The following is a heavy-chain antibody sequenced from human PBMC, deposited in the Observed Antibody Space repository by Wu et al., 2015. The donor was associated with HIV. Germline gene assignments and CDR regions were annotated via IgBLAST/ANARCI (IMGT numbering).Heavy chain of an antibody. V-gene: IGHV1-69*13. CDR1: GGTFSSYA. J-gene: IGHJ3*02. Sequence: QVQLVQSGAEVKKPGSSVKVSCKASGGTFSSYAISWVRQAPGQGLEWMGRIIPIFGTANYAQKFQGRVTITADESTSTAYMELSSLRSEDTAVYYCARGLSGSYYKRGAFDIWGQGTMVTVSS. CDR3: ARGLSGSYYKRGAFDI. CDR2: IIPIFGTA. D-gene: IGHD3-10*01.